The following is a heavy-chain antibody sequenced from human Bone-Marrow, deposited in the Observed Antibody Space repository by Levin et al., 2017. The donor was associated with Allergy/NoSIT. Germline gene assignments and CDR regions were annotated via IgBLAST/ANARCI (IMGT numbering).Heavy chain of an antibody. J-gene: IGHJ6*03. CDR2: IRNKAYGGTT. D-gene: IGHD3-16*01. Sequence: GGSLRLSCAASGFTFVDYGFSWVRQAPGKGLEWVAFIRNKAYGGTTEYAASVKGRFTISRDDPKSIAYLQMNSLRTEDTAVYYCSRWITVMDYYYYYYRDVWGEGTTLTVSS. V-gene: IGHV3-49*04. CDR3: SRWITVMDYYYYYYRDV. CDR1: GFTFVDYG.